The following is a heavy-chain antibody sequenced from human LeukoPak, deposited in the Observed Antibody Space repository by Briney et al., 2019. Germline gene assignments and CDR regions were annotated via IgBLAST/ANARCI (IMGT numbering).Heavy chain of an antibody. V-gene: IGHV3-30*02. J-gene: IGHJ4*02. CDR2: IRYDGSNK. D-gene: IGHD2-15*01. CDR3: AKDIKEQDFRVVY. Sequence: TGGSLRLSCAASGFTFSSYGMHWVRQAPGKGLEWVAFIRYDGSNKYYADSVKGRFTISRDNSKNTLYLQMNSLRAEDTAVYYCAKDIKEQDFRVVYWGQGTLVTVSS. CDR1: GFTFSSYG.